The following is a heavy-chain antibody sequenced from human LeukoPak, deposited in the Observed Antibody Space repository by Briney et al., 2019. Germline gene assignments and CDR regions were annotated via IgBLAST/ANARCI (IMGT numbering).Heavy chain of an antibody. V-gene: IGHV1-2*02. CDR1: GYTFTSYD. Sequence: ASVKVSCKASGYTFTSYDINWVRQATGQGLEWMGWINPNSGGTNYAQKFQGRVTMTRDTSISTAYMELSRLRSDDTAVYYCARGYDSSGYYHDYWGQGTLATVSS. J-gene: IGHJ4*02. D-gene: IGHD3-22*01. CDR2: INPNSGGT. CDR3: ARGYDSSGYYHDY.